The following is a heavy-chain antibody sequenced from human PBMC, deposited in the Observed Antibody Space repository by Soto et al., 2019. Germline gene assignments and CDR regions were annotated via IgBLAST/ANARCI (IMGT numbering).Heavy chain of an antibody. J-gene: IGHJ4*02. D-gene: IGHD4-4*01. Sequence: SETLSLTCAVYGGSFSGYYWSWIRQPPGKGLEWIGEINHSGSTNYNPSLKSRVTISVDTSKNQFSLKLSSVTAADTAAYYCARVLGTVTTAYFDYWGQGTLVTVSS. CDR3: ARVLGTVTTAYFDY. CDR2: INHSGST. V-gene: IGHV4-34*01. CDR1: GGSFSGYY.